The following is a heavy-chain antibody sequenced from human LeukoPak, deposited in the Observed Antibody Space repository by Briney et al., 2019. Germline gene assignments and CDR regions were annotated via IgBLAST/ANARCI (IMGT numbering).Heavy chain of an antibody. CDR2: ISSSSSYI. CDR1: GFPFSIYS. D-gene: IGHD3-10*01. V-gene: IGHV3-21*01. J-gene: IGHJ4*02. Sequence: GGSVRLLCAASGFPFSIYSMKWARDARGKGLEWVSSISSSSSYIYYADSVKGRFTISRDNAKNSLYLQVNSLRAEDTAVYYCARALDGSGSYYYWGQGTLATVSS. CDR3: ARALDGSGSYYY.